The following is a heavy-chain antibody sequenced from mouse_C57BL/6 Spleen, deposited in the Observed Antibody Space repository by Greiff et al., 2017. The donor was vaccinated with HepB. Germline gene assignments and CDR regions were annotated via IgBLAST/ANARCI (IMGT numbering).Heavy chain of an antibody. CDR2: IDPSDSYT. V-gene: IGHV1-50*01. D-gene: IGHD1-1*01. CDR3: ARRDTTEGTRYFDY. CDR1: GYTFTSYW. Sequence: VQLQQSGAELVKPGASVKLSCKASGYTFTSYWMQWVKQRPGQGLEWIGEIDPSDSYTNYNQKFKGKATLTVDTSSSTAYMQLSSLTSEDSAVYYCARRDTTEGTRYFDYWGQGTTLTVSS. J-gene: IGHJ2*01.